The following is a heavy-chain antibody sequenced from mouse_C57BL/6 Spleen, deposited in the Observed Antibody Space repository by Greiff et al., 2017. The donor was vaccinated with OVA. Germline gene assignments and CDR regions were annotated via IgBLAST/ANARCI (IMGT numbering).Heavy chain of an antibody. D-gene: IGHD1-1*01. V-gene: IGHV1-20*01. CDR1: GYSFTGYF. J-gene: IGHJ3*01. CDR2: INPYNGDT. CDR3: ARPYYGSGFAY. Sequence: EVQLQESGPELVKPGDSVKISCKASGYSFTGYFMNWVMQSHGKSLEWIGRINPYNGDTFYNQKFKGKATLTVDKSSRTAHVGLRSLTSEDSAVYYCARPYYGSGFAYWGQETLVTVSA.